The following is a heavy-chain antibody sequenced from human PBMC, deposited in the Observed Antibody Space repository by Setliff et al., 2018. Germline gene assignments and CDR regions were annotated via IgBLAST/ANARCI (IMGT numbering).Heavy chain of an antibody. Sequence: SETLSLTCTVSGGSISSYYWSWIRQPPWKGLEWIGYIYTSGSTNSNPSLKSRGTISVDTSKNQFSLKLSSVTAADTAVYFRARGYYNFLSGYYTPYYFDYWGQGTLVTVSS. CDR2: IYTSGST. D-gene: IGHD3-3*01. CDR1: GGSISSYY. CDR3: ARGYYNFLSGYYTPYYFDY. J-gene: IGHJ4*02. V-gene: IGHV4-59*01.